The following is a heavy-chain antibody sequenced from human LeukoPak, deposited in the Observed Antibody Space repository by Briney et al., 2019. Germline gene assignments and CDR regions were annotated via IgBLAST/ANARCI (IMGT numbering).Heavy chain of an antibody. Sequence: PSETLSLTCTVSGASVSGSAYYWGWIRQPPGKGLEWIGNVYYSGSTYYNESLESRVTISIDTSKNQFSLKLNSVTAADTAMYYCAKSGGYGLIDYWGQGTLVTVSS. D-gene: IGHD1-26*01. CDR1: GASVSGSAYY. CDR3: AKSGGYGLIDY. J-gene: IGHJ4*02. V-gene: IGHV4-39*01. CDR2: VYYSGST.